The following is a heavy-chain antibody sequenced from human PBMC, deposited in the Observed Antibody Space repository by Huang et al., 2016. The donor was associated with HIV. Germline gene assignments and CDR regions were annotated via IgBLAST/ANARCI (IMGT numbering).Heavy chain of an antibody. CDR3: ARARPWWLSSDFDR. CDR1: GGSFSDFY. D-gene: IGHD2-15*01. Sequence: QDQLQQWGAGLLKPSETLSITCAVYGGSFSDFYWSWIRQTHGEGLEWIGEISHSGEVNYNPSLRGRVIISVETAKRQFSLTVKSVTADDSSMYYCARARPWWLSSDFDRWGQGSLVTVSS. J-gene: IGHJ4*02. CDR2: ISHSGEV. V-gene: IGHV4-34*02.